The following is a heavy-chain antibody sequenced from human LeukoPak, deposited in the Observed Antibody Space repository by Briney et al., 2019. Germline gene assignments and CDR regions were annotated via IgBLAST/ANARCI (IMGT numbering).Heavy chain of an antibody. CDR2: ICYSGST. CDR1: GGSISSSSYH. V-gene: IGHV4-31*03. CDR3: ARAVVAAIEAYYFDY. J-gene: IGHJ4*02. Sequence: SEPPSLPCSVSGGSISSSSYHWSWIRQHPGKGLEWIGDICYSGSTYYNPSLKSRVTISVDTSKNQFSLKLSSVTAADTAVYYCARAVVAAIEAYYFDYWGQGTLVTVSS. D-gene: IGHD2-15*01.